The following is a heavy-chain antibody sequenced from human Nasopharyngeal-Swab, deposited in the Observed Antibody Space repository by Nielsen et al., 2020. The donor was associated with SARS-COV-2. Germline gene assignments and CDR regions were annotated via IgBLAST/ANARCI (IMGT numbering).Heavy chain of an antibody. D-gene: IGHD3-10*01. V-gene: IGHV3-48*04. CDR2: ITSTSSTI. Sequence: GESLKTSCAASGFTFSNYNMNWVRQAPGKGLEWVSYITSTSSTIYYADSVKGRFTISRDNAKNSLSLQINSLRAEDTALYYCVSSYYGSAYWGQGTLVTVSS. CDR1: GFTFSNYN. J-gene: IGHJ4*02. CDR3: VSSYYGSAY.